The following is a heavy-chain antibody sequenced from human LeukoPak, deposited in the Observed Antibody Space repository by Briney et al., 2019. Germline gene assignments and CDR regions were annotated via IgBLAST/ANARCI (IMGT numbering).Heavy chain of an antibody. CDR3: ASGACLGCYMDV. D-gene: IGHD5/OR15-5a*01. CDR2: ISSSSSTI. Sequence: PGGSLRLSCAASGFTFSSYSMNWVRQAPGKGLEWVSYISSSSSTIYYADSVKGRFAISRDNAKNSLYLQMNSLRAEDTAVYYCASGACLGCYMDVWGKGTTVTVSS. J-gene: IGHJ6*03. V-gene: IGHV3-48*01. CDR1: GFTFSSYS.